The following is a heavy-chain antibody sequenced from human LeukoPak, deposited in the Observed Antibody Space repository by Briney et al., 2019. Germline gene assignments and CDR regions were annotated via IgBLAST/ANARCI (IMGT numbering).Heavy chain of an antibody. CDR2: IWYNGSNK. V-gene: IGHV3-33*06. Sequence: GGSLRLSCAASGFTFSRYGTHWVRQAPGKGLEWVAVIWYNGSNKYYADSVKGQFTISRDNSKNTLYLQMNSLRAEDTAVYYCAKDQHSSGWSPYPDDWGQGTLVTVSS. D-gene: IGHD6-19*01. CDR1: GFTFSRYG. CDR3: AKDQHSSGWSPYPDD. J-gene: IGHJ4*02.